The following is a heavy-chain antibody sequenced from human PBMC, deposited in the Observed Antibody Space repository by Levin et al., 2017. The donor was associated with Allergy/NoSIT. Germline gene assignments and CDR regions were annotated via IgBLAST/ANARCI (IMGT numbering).Heavy chain of an antibody. CDR3: AKDGHNYYGSGSYDY. Sequence: PGGSLRLSCAASGFTFSSYAMSWVRQAPGKGLEWVSAISGSGGSTYYADSVKGRFTISRDNSKNTLYLQMNSLRAEDTAVYYCAKDGHNYYGSGSYDYWGQGTLVTVSS. CDR1: GFTFSSYA. D-gene: IGHD3-10*01. J-gene: IGHJ4*02. V-gene: IGHV3-23*01. CDR2: ISGSGGST.